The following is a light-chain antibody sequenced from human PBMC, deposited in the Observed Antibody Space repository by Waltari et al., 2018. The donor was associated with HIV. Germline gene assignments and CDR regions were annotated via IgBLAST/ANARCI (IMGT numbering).Light chain of an antibody. J-gene: IGKJ4*01. V-gene: IGKV3-20*01. CDR2: GAS. Sequence: ETVLTQSPGTLLLSPGDGATLSLRASQNIKGTFLAWYQQKPGQAPRLLIYGASNRDTGISDRFTGSGSGTDFTLTITRLEPEDSAVYYGQQYGRSPFTFGGGTKVAIK. CDR3: QQYGRSPFT. CDR1: QNIKGTF.